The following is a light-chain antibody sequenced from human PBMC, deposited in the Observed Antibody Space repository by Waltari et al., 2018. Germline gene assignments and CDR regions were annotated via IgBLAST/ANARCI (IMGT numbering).Light chain of an antibody. Sequence: QSALTQPPSASGSPGQSVTISCTGTSSDVGGYNYVSWYQQHPGQAPKVMVHEVNKRPSRVPDRFSGSKAGNTASLTVSVLQAEDEADYYCSSYAGSNNWVFGGGTKLTVL. CDR1: SSDVGGYNY. V-gene: IGLV2-8*01. CDR2: EVN. CDR3: SSYAGSNNWV. J-gene: IGLJ3*02.